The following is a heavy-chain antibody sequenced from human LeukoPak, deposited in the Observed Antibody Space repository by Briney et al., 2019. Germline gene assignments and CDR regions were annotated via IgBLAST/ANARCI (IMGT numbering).Heavy chain of an antibody. D-gene: IGHD5-18*01. CDR3: AREDTAAGNFDY. V-gene: IGHV3-48*03. CDR2: ITTSGSTI. CDR1: GFRFGDYA. J-gene: IGHJ4*02. Sequence: GGSLRLSCTGSGFRFGDYAMNWVRQSPGKGLEWLSYITTSGSTIYYADSVKGRFTISRENAENSLYLQMNSLRAEDTAVYYCAREDTAAGNFDYWGQGTLVTVSS.